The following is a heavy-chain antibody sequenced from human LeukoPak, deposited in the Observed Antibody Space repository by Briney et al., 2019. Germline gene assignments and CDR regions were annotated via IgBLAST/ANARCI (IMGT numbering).Heavy chain of an antibody. CDR2: IYHSGST. D-gene: IGHD6-19*01. CDR3: ARVKGYSSGWVHAFDI. CDR1: GYSISSTYY. Sequence: SETLSLTCTVSGYSISSTYYWGWIRQPPGKGLEWIGSIYHSGSTYCNPSLKSRVTISVDTSKNQFSLKLSSVNAADTAVYYCARVKGYSSGWVHAFDIWGQGTMVTVSS. V-gene: IGHV4-38-2*02. J-gene: IGHJ3*02.